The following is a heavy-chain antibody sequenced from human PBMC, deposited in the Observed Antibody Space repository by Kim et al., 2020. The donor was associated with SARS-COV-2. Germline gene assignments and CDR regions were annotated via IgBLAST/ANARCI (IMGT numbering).Heavy chain of an antibody. D-gene: IGHD3-10*01. CDR2: IYYSGST. CDR1: GGSISSSSYY. Sequence: SETLSLTCTVSGGSISSSSYYWGWIRQPPGKGLEWIWSIYYSGSTYYNPSLKSRVTISVDTSKNQFSLKLSSVTAADTAVYYCARGTFITMVRGIFDPWGQGTLVTVSS. J-gene: IGHJ5*02. V-gene: IGHV4-39*01. CDR3: ARGTFITMVRGIFDP.